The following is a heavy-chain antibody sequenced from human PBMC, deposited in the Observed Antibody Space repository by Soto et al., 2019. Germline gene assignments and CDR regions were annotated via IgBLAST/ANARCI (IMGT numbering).Heavy chain of an antibody. CDR1: GFTFSSYV. CDR3: VRESSSGTTLDY. CDR2: ISGVGYST. Sequence: LRLSCAASGFTFSSYVMNWVRQAPGKGLAWVSAISGVGYSTYYADSVKGRFSVSRDNSKNTLFLQLSSLRADDTAIYYCVRESSSGTTLDYWGQGTLVTVSS. V-gene: IGHV3-23*01. D-gene: IGHD6-19*01. J-gene: IGHJ4*02.